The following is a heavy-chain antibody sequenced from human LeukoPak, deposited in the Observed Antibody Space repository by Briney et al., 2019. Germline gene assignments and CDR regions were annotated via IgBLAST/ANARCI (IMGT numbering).Heavy chain of an antibody. CDR2: IYYSGST. D-gene: IGHD3-22*01. J-gene: IGHJ4*02. V-gene: IGHV4-30-4*08. CDR3: ARVASDSYDSSGYQPYFDY. Sequence: PSETLSLTYTVSGGSFSSSLYYWGWIRQPPGKGLEWMGYIYYSGSTYYNPSLKSRVTISVDTSKNQFSLKLSSVTAADTAVYYCARVASDSYDSSGYQPYFDYWGQGTLVTVSS. CDR1: GGSFSSSLYY.